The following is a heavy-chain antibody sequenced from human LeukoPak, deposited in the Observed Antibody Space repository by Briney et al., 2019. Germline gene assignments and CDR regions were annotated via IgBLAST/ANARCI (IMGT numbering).Heavy chain of an antibody. D-gene: IGHD6-19*01. V-gene: IGHV4-39*07. J-gene: IGHJ4*02. CDR1: GDSISSSNCY. Sequence: SETLSLTCTVSGDSISSSNCYWAWIRQPPGKGLEWIASINYSGTTFYNPSLKSRVTISVDTSKNRFSLKLNSVTAADTAMYYCARTYSGGRGAYYWGRGTLVTVSS. CDR3: ARTYSGGRGAYY. CDR2: INYSGTT.